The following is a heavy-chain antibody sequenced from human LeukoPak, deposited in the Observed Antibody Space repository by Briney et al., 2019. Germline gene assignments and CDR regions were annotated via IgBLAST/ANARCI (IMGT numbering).Heavy chain of an antibody. V-gene: IGHV3-7*01. D-gene: IGHD3-22*01. CDR1: GFTFSSYW. J-gene: IGHJ4*02. CDR3: AREGNYYDSSGYYGY. CDR2: IKQDGSEK. Sequence: PGGSLRLSCAASGFTFSSYWMSWVRQAPGKGLGWVANIKQDGSEKYYVDSVKGRFTISRDNAKNSLYLQMNSLRAEDTAVYYCAREGNYYDSSGYYGYWGQGTLVTVSS.